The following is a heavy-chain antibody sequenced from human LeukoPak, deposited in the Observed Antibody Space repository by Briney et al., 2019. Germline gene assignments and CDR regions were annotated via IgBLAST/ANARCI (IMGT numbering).Heavy chain of an antibody. CDR2: INHSGST. CDR1: GRSFSGYY. CDR3: ARAQYSSSLDY. J-gene: IGHJ4*02. V-gene: IGHV4-34*01. D-gene: IGHD6-13*01. Sequence: PSETLSLTCAVYGRSFSGYYWSWIRQPPGKGLEWIGEINHSGSTNYNPSLKSRVTISVDTSKNQFSLKLSSVTAADTAVYYCARAQYSSSLDYWGRGTLVTVSS.